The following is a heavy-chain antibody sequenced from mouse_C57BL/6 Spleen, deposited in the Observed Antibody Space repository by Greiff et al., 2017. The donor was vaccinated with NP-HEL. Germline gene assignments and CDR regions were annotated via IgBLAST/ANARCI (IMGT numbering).Heavy chain of an antibody. CDR1: GYAFSSSW. Sequence: QVQLQQSGPELVKPGASVKISCKASGYAFSSSWMNWVKQRPGKGLEWIGRIYPGDGDTNYNGKFKGKATLTADKSSSTAFMQLSSLTSEDSAVDIGARGGPSANAMDDWGQGTSVTVSS. CDR2: IYPGDGDT. CDR3: ARGGPSANAMDD. V-gene: IGHV1-82*01. J-gene: IGHJ4*01.